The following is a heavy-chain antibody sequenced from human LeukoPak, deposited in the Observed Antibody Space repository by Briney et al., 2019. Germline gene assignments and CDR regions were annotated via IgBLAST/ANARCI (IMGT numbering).Heavy chain of an antibody. CDR1: GYSFTSYW. D-gene: IGHD4-17*01. V-gene: IGHV5-51*01. CDR3: ARLRTVTTHTPFDY. CDR2: IYPGDCDT. J-gene: IGHJ4*02. Sequence: GESLKSSCKGSGYSFTSYWSGCVGRMPGKGREWMGIIYPGDCDTRYSAAFQGGVTISADKSISTAYLQWSSLKASDTAMYSCARLRTVTTHTPFDYWGQGTLVTVSS.